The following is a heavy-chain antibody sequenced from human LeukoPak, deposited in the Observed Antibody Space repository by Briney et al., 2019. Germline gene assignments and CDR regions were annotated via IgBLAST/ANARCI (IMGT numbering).Heavy chain of an antibody. Sequence: PGGSLRLSCAASGFTFSSYSMNWVRQAPGKGLEWVAVISYDGSNKYYADSVKGRFTISRDNSKNTLYLQMNSLRAEDTAVYYCARDLSGYYDYWGQGTLVTVSS. V-gene: IGHV3-30*03. D-gene: IGHD3-22*01. CDR3: ARDLSGYYDY. CDR1: GFTFSSYS. J-gene: IGHJ4*02. CDR2: ISYDGSNK.